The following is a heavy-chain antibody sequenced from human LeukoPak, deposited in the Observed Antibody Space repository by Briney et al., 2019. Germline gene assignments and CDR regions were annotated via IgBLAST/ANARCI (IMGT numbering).Heavy chain of an antibody. D-gene: IGHD6-19*01. V-gene: IGHV1-18*01. Sequence: ASVKVSCKASGYTFTSYGISWVRQAPGQGLEWMGWIGAYNGNTNYAQKLQGRVTMTTDTSTSTAYMELRSLRSDDTAVYYCARVGSGWTVYYFDYWGQGTLVTVSS. CDR3: ARVGSGWTVYYFDY. J-gene: IGHJ4*02. CDR1: GYTFTSYG. CDR2: IGAYNGNT.